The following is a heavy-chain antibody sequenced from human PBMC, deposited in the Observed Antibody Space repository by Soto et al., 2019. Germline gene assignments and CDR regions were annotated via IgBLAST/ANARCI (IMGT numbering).Heavy chain of an antibody. Sequence: EVQLLESGGGLVQPGGSLRLSCAASGFTFSSYAMRWVRQAPVKGLEWVSAIIGSGGSTYYADSGKGRFTISRDNSITTLYLQMNSLRAEDTAVYYCARRGIGSYYDYWGQGTLVSVSS. CDR1: GFTFSSYA. J-gene: IGHJ4*02. D-gene: IGHD1-26*01. V-gene: IGHV3-23*01. CDR3: ARRGIGSYYDY. CDR2: IIGSGGST.